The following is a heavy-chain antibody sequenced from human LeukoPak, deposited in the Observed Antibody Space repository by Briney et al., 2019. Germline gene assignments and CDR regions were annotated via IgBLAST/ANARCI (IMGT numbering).Heavy chain of an antibody. Sequence: SETLSLTCTVSGGSISGSSYYWGWIRQPPGKGLEWIGSIYYSGSTYYNPSLKSRVTISVDRSKNQFSLKLSSVTAADTAVYYCARSIMVRGVITPNWFDPWGQGTLVTVSS. CDR1: GGSISGSSYY. D-gene: IGHD3-10*01. CDR3: ARSIMVRGVITPNWFDP. CDR2: IYYSGST. V-gene: IGHV4-39*07. J-gene: IGHJ5*02.